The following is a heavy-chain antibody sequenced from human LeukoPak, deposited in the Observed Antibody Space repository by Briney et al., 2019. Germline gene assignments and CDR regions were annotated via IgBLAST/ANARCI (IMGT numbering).Heavy chain of an antibody. J-gene: IGHJ4*02. CDR2: IYYSGST. D-gene: IGHD3-22*01. CDR3: ASGYYYDSSGN. Sequence: SETLSLTCTVSGGSTSSYYWSWIRQPPGKGLEWIGYIYYSGSTNYNPSLKSRVTISVDTSKNQFSLKLSSVTAADTAVYYCASGYYYDSSGNWGQGTLVTVSS. V-gene: IGHV4-59*01. CDR1: GGSTSSYY.